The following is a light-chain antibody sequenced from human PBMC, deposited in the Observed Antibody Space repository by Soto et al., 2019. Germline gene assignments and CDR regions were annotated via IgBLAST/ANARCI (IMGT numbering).Light chain of an antibody. CDR2: GAS. CDR1: QDISTY. J-gene: IGKJ4*01. V-gene: IGKV1-27*01. Sequence: DIQMTQSPSSLSKSVGDRVTITCRASQDISTYVAWYQQKPGSIVKLLIYGASTLQSGVPSRVSGSGSGTDFTLTISGLQPEDAATYYCQRYNAAPLTFSGGSKVEI. CDR3: QRYNAAPLT.